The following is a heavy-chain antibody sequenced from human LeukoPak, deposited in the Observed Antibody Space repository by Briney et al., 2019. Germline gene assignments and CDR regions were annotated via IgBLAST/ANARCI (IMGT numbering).Heavy chain of an antibody. D-gene: IGHD4-17*01. Sequence: ASVKVSCKASGYTFTSYGISWVRQAPGQGLEWMGWISAYNGNTNYAQKLQGRVTMTTDTSTSTAYMELRSLRSGDTAVYYCARDLKPTVTNLLGYWGQGTLVTVSS. CDR2: ISAYNGNT. CDR1: GYTFTSYG. CDR3: ARDLKPTVTNLLGY. V-gene: IGHV1-18*01. J-gene: IGHJ4*02.